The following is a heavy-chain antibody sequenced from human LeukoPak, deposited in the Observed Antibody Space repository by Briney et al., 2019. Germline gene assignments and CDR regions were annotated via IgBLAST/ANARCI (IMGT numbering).Heavy chain of an antibody. CDR3: ARDSPGVSWYDY. CDR1: GVSISSYY. Sequence: PSETLSLTCTVSGVSISSYYWSWIRQPAGKGLEWIGRIHTSGSTNYKSSLKSRVAMSVDTSKNQFSLKLNSVTAADTAVYYCARDSPGVSWYDYWGQGTLVTVSS. J-gene: IGHJ4*02. D-gene: IGHD2-15*01. V-gene: IGHV4-4*07. CDR2: IHTSGST.